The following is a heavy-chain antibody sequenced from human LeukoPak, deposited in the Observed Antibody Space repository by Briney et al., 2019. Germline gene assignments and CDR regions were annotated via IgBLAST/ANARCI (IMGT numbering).Heavy chain of an antibody. Sequence: SQTLSLTCTVSGGSISSGGYYWSWIRRHPGKGLEWIGYIYYSGSTYYNPSLKSRVTISVDTSKNQFSLKLSSVTAADTAVYYCARGRLGYCSSTSCQDAFDIWGQGTMVTVSS. CDR3: ARGRLGYCSSTSCQDAFDI. V-gene: IGHV4-31*03. D-gene: IGHD2-2*01. CDR1: GGSISSGGYY. CDR2: IYYSGST. J-gene: IGHJ3*02.